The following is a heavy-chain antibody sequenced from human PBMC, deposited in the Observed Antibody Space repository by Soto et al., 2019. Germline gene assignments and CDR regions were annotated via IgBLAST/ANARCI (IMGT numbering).Heavy chain of an antibody. CDR1: GFILSDYD. V-gene: IGHV3-11*01. Sequence: SLGLSCAVSGFILSDYDMSWIRQAPGKGLEWVSYISSSGSIIYYADSVKGRFTISRDNAKKSLYLQMSSLRAEDTAVYYCARDLGYYDSSGYFDYWGQGTQVTVSS. D-gene: IGHD3-22*01. CDR2: ISSSGSII. J-gene: IGHJ4*02. CDR3: ARDLGYYDSSGYFDY.